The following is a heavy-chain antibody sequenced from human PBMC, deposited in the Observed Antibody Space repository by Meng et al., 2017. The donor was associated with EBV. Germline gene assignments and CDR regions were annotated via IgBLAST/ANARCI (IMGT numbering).Heavy chain of an antibody. Sequence: VQPVRSEAEVKKPGASVKVSCKASGYTFTGYYMHWVRQAPGQGLEWMGRINPNSGGTNYAQKFQGRVTMTRDTSISTAYMELSRLRSDDTAVYYCAKGADLAAAGTFWFDPWGQGTLVTVFS. V-gene: IGHV1-2*06. J-gene: IGHJ5*02. D-gene: IGHD6-13*01. CDR1: GYTFTGYY. CDR3: AKGADLAAAGTFWFDP. CDR2: INPNSGGT.